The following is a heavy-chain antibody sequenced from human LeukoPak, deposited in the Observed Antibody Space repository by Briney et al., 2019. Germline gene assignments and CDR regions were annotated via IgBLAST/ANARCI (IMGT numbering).Heavy chain of an antibody. D-gene: IGHD6-13*01. CDR1: GFTFSSRA. Sequence: GGSLRLSCAASGFTFSSRAMNWVRQAPGKGLEWVSYISSSTNSIYYADSVKGRFTISRDNAKNSLYLQMNSLRAEDTAVYYCARDSAAAGTLYFDSWGQGTLVTVSS. CDR2: ISSSTNSI. J-gene: IGHJ4*02. V-gene: IGHV3-48*01. CDR3: ARDSAAAGTLYFDS.